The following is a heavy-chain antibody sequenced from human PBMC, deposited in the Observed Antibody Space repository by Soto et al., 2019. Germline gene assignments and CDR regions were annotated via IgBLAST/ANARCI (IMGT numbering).Heavy chain of an antibody. D-gene: IGHD2-21*02. CDR1: GFTFSSYA. CDR3: ARDRMVVTDDFLYYFDY. V-gene: IGHV3-30-3*01. CDR2: ISYDGSNK. J-gene: IGHJ4*02. Sequence: PGGSLRLSCAASGFTFSSYAMHWVRQAPGKGLEWVAVISYDGSNKYYADSVKGRFTISRDNSKNTLYLQMNSLRAEDTAVYYCARDRMVVTDDFLYYFDYWGQGTLVTVSS.